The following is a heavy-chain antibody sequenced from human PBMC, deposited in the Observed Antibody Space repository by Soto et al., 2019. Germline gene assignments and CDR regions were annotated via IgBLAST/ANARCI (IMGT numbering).Heavy chain of an antibody. CDR3: ARGLDCSGNSCYTRVYYGMGV. CDR2: INPNSGDT. V-gene: IGHV1-2*02. CDR1: GYTFTDYH. D-gene: IGHD2-2*02. Sequence: ASVKVSCKASGYTFTDYHIHWVRQAPGQGLEWMGWINPNSGDTKYAKKFQGRVTMTRDTSISTAYMELSRLRFDDTAVYYCARGLDCSGNSCYTRVYYGMGVWGQGTTVTVSS. J-gene: IGHJ6*02.